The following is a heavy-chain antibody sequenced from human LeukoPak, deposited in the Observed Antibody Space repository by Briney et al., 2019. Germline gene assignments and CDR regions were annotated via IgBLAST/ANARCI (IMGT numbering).Heavy chain of an antibody. Sequence: GGSLRLSCAASGFTFTTEAMTWVRQAPGKGLEWVSTISDDGRTTYYADSVKGRFTISRDNSKNIAYLQMNSLRAEDTAFYYCAKGLGFMPQFDYWGQGTLVAVSS. J-gene: IGHJ4*02. CDR2: ISDDGRTT. CDR1: GFTFTTEA. V-gene: IGHV3-23*01. CDR3: AKGLGFMPQFDY. D-gene: IGHD6-19*01.